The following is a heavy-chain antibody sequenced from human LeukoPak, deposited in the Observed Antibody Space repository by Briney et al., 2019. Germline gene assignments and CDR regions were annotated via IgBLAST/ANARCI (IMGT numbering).Heavy chain of an antibody. D-gene: IGHD3-3*01. CDR2: ISAYNGNT. CDR3: ARVGAQTYYDFWSGYPDFDY. CDR1: GRTFSSYA. V-gene: IGHV1-18*01. J-gene: IGHJ4*02. Sequence: GASVKVSCKASGRTFSSYAISWVRQAPGQGLEWMGWISAYNGNTNYAQKLQGRVTMTTDTSTSTAYMELRSLRSDDTAVYYCARVGAQTYYDFWSGYPDFDYWGQGTLVTVSS.